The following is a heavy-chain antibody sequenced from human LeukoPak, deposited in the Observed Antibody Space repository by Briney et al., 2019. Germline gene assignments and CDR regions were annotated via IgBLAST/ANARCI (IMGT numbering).Heavy chain of an antibody. CDR1: GFTFSRYD. V-gene: IGHV3-13*04. Sequence: GGSLRLSCAASGFTFSRYDMHWVRQATGKGLEWVSAIGTAGDTYYPGSVKGRFTISRDNAKNSLYLQMNSLRAEDTAVYYCARARYYYDSSGYEYYFDYWGQGTLVTVSS. CDR3: ARARYYYDSSGYEYYFDY. D-gene: IGHD3-22*01. J-gene: IGHJ4*02. CDR2: IGTAGDT.